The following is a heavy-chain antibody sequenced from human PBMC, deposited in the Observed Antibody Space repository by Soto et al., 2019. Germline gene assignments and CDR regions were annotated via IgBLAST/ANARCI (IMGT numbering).Heavy chain of an antibody. CDR1: GGSFSGYY. J-gene: IGHJ4*02. CDR3: ARGVYCSGGSCYSWVDY. CDR2: INHSGST. D-gene: IGHD2-15*01. V-gene: IGHV4-34*01. Sequence: QVQLQQWGAGLLKPSETLSLTCAVYGGSFSGYYWSWIRQPPGKGLEWIGEINHSGSTNYNPALKGRVTISVDTSKNQFSLKLSSVTAADPAVYYCARGVYCSGGSCYSWVDYWGQGTLVTVSS.